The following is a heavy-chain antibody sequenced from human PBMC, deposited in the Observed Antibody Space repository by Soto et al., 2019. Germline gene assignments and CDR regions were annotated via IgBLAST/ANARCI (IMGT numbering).Heavy chain of an antibody. V-gene: IGHV1-24*01. D-gene: IGHD3-10*01. CDR3: ATELYGSGSYYKTG. CDR2: FGPEDGET. Sequence: GASVKVSCKVSGYTLTELSMHWVRQAPGKGLEWMGGFGPEDGETIYAQKFQGRVTMTEDTSTDTAYMELSSLRSEDTAVYYCATELYGSGSYYKTGWGQGTLVTVSS. CDR1: GYTLTELS. J-gene: IGHJ4*02.